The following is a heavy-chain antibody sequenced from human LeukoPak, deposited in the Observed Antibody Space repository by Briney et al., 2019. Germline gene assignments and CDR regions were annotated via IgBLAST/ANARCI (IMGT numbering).Heavy chain of an antibody. J-gene: IGHJ6*03. V-gene: IGHV4-38-2*02. CDR1: GYSISSGYY. D-gene: IGHD3-9*01. Sequence: SETLSLTCTVSGYSISSGYYWGWIRQPPGKGLEWIGTSYHSGSTYYNPSLKSRVTISVDTSKNQFSLKLSSVTAADTAVYYCARDKRITISEGGYYYMDVWGKGTTVTISS. CDR2: SYHSGST. CDR3: ARDKRITISEGGYYYMDV.